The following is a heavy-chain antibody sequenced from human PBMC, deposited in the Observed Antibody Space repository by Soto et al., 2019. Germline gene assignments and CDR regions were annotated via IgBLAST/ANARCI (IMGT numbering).Heavy chain of an antibody. V-gene: IGHV4-59*01. J-gene: IGHJ4*02. CDR1: GGSINGYY. CDR3: ARQEAVSGTPFDS. Sequence: QVHLQESGPGLVKPSETLSLTCTVSGGSINGYYWNWIRQTPGKGLEWLGYIYFSGSTQYNPSLKTRLTISLDTSKKQFSLKLSSVTAADTAVYYCARQEAVSGTPFDSWGQGTLVAVSS. CDR2: IYFSGST. D-gene: IGHD6-19*01.